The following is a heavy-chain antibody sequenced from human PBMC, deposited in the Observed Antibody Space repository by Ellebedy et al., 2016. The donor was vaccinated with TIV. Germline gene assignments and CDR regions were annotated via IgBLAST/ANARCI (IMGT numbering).Heavy chain of an antibody. D-gene: IGHD1-14*01. CDR1: ASTFLHYW. CDR2: IYRSDSDT. Sequence: PGGSLRLSCQGSASTFLHYWIVRAPHLPGTPVESTGIIYRSDSDTTYSPSFQGQVTISADRSVTTAYLNFNSLKPSDTAVYYGAKLGHRATPEESWGQGTLVTVSS. CDR3: AKLGHRATPEES. V-gene: IGHV5-51*01. J-gene: IGHJ5*02.